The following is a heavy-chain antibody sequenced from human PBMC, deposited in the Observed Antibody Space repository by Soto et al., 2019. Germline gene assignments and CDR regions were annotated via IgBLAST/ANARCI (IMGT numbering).Heavy chain of an antibody. CDR3: AKAELNIITMKGGAFDI. CDR1: GGSISSGDYY. D-gene: IGHD3-22*01. Sequence: SETLSLTCTVSGGSISSGDYYWSWIRQPPGKGLEWIGDIYYTGSTYYNPSLKSRVSISVDTSKNQFSLRLSSVTAADTAVYYCAKAELNIITMKGGAFDIWGQGTRVTVS. CDR2: IYYTGST. V-gene: IGHV4-30-4*01. J-gene: IGHJ3*02.